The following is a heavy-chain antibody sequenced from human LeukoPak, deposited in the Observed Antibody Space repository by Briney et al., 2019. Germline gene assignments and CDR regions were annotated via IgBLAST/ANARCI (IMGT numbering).Heavy chain of an antibody. CDR3: AREIGQLYYYGMDV. J-gene: IGHJ6*02. CDR2: ISYDGSNK. D-gene: IGHD6-13*01. V-gene: IGHV3-30-3*01. CDR1: GFTFSSYA. Sequence: GGSLRLSCAASGFTFSSYAMHWVRQAPGKGLEWVAVISYDGSNKYYADSVKGRFTISRDNSKNTLYLQMNSLRAEDTAVYYCAREIGQLYYYGMDVWGQGTTVTVSS.